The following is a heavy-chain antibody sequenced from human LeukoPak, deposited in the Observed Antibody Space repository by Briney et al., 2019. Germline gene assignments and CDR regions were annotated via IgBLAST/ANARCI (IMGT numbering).Heavy chain of an antibody. CDR1: GFPFRRYW. Sequence: GSLGLYFAASGFPFRRYWMHLVRPAPGKGLVWVSRIMSDGSSTTYADSVEGRFTISRDNPKNTLYLQMNSLRPEDTAVYYCARDSSCWYGRVDDWGQGTLVTVSS. J-gene: IGHJ4*02. D-gene: IGHD6-19*01. CDR2: IMSDGSST. V-gene: IGHV3-74*01. CDR3: ARDSSCWYGRVDD.